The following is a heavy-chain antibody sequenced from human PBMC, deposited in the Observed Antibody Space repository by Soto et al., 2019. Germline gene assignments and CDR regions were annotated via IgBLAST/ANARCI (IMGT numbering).Heavy chain of an antibody. CDR1: GGTFSSYT. J-gene: IGHJ2*01. D-gene: IGHD5-12*01. Sequence: QVQLVQSGAEVKKPGSSVTVSCKASGGTFSSYTISWVRQAPGQGLEWMGGIIPIFGTANYAQKFQGRVTITADESTSTAYMELSSLRSEETAVYYCARGNHRWLQLWYFDLWGRGTLVTASS. CDR3: ARGNHRWLQLWYFDL. V-gene: IGHV1-69*12. CDR2: IIPIFGTA.